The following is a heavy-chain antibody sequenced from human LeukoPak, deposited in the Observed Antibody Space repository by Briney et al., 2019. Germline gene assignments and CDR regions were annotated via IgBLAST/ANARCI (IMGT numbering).Heavy chain of an antibody. CDR3: ARVGVGRLVRGGFDY. Sequence: NPSETLSLTCTVSGGSISSYYWSWIRQPAGKGLEWIGRIYTSGSTNYDPSLKSRVTMSVDTSKNQFSLKLSSVTAADTAVYYCARVGVGRLVRGGFDYWGQGTLVTVSS. CDR1: GGSISSYY. CDR2: IYTSGST. V-gene: IGHV4-4*07. J-gene: IGHJ4*02. D-gene: IGHD3-10*01.